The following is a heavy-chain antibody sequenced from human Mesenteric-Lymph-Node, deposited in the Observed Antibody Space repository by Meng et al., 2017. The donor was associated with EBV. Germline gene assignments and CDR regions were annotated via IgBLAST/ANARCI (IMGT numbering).Heavy chain of an antibody. CDR1: GYTFTGYA. CDR3: AKGAGAGSFYPLDF. D-gene: IGHD3-10*01. J-gene: IGHJ4*02. CDR2: INAGNGDT. Sequence: QVQLVQSGAEVKEPGASVQVSCRASGYTFTGYAIHWVRQAPGQRLEWMGWINAGNGDTKYSQKFQGRVTITGDTSANTAYIELSSLRSEDTAFYYCAKGAGAGSFYPLDFWGQGTLVTVSS. V-gene: IGHV1-3*01.